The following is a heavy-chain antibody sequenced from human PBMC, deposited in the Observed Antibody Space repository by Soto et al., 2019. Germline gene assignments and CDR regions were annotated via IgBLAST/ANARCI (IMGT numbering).Heavy chain of an antibody. V-gene: IGHV4-30-4*01. CDR2: ISSSGNT. Sequence: PSETLSLTCNVSGGFIGDSDYFWIWIRQSPGKGLECIGYISSSGNTYYNPSLRSRATLSVDRSKNQFSLRLTSVTVEDAAIYYCARGSDVLARGATFFDSWGQGSLVTVSS. CDR3: ARGSDVLARGATFFDS. J-gene: IGHJ4*02. CDR1: GGFIGDSDYF. D-gene: IGHD3-10*01.